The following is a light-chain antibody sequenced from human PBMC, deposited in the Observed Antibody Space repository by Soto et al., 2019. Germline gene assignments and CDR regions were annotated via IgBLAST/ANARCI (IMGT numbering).Light chain of an antibody. J-gene: IGLJ7*01. CDR2: DNT. V-gene: IGLV1-40*01. Sequence: QAVVTQPPSVSGAPGQRVTISCTGSRSNIGAGYAVHWYQQLPGTAPKLLIYDNTNRPSGVPDRFSASESGTSASLAITGFQSEDEADYYCQSYDTSLSASVFGGGTQLTVL. CDR3: QSYDTSLSASV. CDR1: RSNIGAGYA.